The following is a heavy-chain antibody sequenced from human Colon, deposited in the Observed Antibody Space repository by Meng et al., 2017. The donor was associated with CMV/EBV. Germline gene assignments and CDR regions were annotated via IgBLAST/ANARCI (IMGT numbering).Heavy chain of an antibody. Sequence: LSCAASGFTFSNYWMIWVRQSPGKGLEWVGRIKLRTEGEATDYAAPLQGRFTISRDDSKNTLFLQINNLKTEDTAVYYCAREWFGDFTWGQGTLVTVSS. D-gene: IGHD3-10*01. CDR3: AREWFGDFT. CDR2: IKLRTEGEAT. CDR1: GFTFSNYW. V-gene: IGHV3-15*07. J-gene: IGHJ5*02.